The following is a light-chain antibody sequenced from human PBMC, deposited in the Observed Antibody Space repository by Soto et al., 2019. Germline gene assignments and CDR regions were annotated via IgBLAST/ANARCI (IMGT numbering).Light chain of an antibody. J-gene: IGLJ2*01. CDR2: NDY. CDR3: AVWDGSLSGVV. CDR1: TSNVGSNL. V-gene: IGLV1-47*02. Sequence: QSVLAQPPSASGTPGQRGTISCSGCTSNVGSNLASWYQQLPGSAPKLLIYNDYERPSGVPDRFSGSKAGTSASLGISGLRSEDEADYFCAVWDGSLSGVVFGGGTKLTVL.